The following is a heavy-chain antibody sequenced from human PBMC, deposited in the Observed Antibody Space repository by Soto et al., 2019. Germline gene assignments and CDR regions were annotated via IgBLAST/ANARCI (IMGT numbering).Heavy chain of an antibody. CDR3: ARDRSLTYYDFWSGYHDFDP. CDR1: GYTFTSYY. Sequence: GASVKVSCKASGYTFTSYYMHWVRQAPGQGLEWMGIINPSGGSTSYAQKFQGRVTMTRDTSTSTVYMGLSSLRSEDTAVYYCARDRSLTYYDFWSGYHDFDPWGQGTLVTVSS. J-gene: IGHJ5*02. V-gene: IGHV1-46*01. D-gene: IGHD3-3*01. CDR2: INPSGGST.